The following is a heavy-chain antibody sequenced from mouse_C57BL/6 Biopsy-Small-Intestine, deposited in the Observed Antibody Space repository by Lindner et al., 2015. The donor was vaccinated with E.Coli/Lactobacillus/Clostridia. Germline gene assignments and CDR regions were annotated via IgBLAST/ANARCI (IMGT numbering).Heavy chain of an antibody. V-gene: IGHV14-2*01. CDR3: ARDWYFDV. Sequence: VQLQESGAELVKPGASVNLSCTASGFNIKDYYMHWVKQGAEQGLEWIGSIDPEDGETIYALKFQGKATITADTSSNTAYLQLSSLTCEDTAVYYCARDWYFDVWGTGTTVTVSS. J-gene: IGHJ1*03. CDR2: IDPEDGET. CDR1: GFNIKDYY.